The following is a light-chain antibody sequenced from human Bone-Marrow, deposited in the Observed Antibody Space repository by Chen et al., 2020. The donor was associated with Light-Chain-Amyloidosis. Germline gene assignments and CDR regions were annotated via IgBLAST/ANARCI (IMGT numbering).Light chain of an antibody. J-gene: IGLJ1*01. CDR3: SSYTITNTLV. Sequence: QSALTQPASVSGSPGQSITISCTGTSSDVGGDNHVSWYQQHPDKAPKLMIYDVTNRPSWVPYRFSGSKSDNTASLTISVLQTEAEADYICSSYTITNTLVFGSGTRVTVL. CDR2: DVT. CDR1: SSDVGGDNH. V-gene: IGLV2-14*01.